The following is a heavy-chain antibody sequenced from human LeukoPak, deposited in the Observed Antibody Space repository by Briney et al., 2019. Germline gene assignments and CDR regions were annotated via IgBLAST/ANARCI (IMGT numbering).Heavy chain of an antibody. V-gene: IGHV4-39*01. J-gene: IGHJ6*03. CDR2: MYYSGST. Sequence: PSETLSLTCSVFGGSISGSSYNWGWIRQPPGKGLEWIGIMYYSGSTNYNPSLKSRVTISVDTSKNQFSLKLSSVTAADTAVYYCARLPSYGGNDYYYYMDVWGKGTTVTVS. D-gene: IGHD4-23*01. CDR3: ARLPSYGGNDYYYYMDV. CDR1: GGSISGSSYN.